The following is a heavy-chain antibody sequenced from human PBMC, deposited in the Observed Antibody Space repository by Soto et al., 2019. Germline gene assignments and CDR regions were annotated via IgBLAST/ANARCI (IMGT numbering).Heavy chain of an antibody. D-gene: IGHD6-6*01. V-gene: IGHV3-21*01. CDR2: ISSSSSYI. CDR3: ARDYRDVIAARNVVYFQH. Sequence: GGSLRLSCAASGFTFSSYSMNWVRQAPGKGLEWVSSISSSSSYIYYADSVKGRFTISRDNAKNSLYLQMNSLRAEDTAVYYCARDYRDVIAARNVVYFQHWGQGTLVTVSS. CDR1: GFTFSSYS. J-gene: IGHJ1*01.